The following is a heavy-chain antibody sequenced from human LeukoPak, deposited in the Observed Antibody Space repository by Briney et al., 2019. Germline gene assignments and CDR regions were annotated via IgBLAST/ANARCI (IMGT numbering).Heavy chain of an antibody. Sequence: SETLSLTCTVSGGSIRSYYWSWIRQPPGKGLEWVGYIFYSGTTDSNPSLKSRVTISVDTSKNQLSLKLSSVTAADTAVYYCARTYCSGGSCHFDYWGQGTLVTVSS. CDR3: ARTYCSGGSCHFDY. CDR1: GGSIRSYY. V-gene: IGHV4-59*08. J-gene: IGHJ4*02. CDR2: IFYSGTT. D-gene: IGHD2-15*01.